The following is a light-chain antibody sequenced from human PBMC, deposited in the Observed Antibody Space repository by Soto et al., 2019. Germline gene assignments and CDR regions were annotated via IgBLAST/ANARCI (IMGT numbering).Light chain of an antibody. J-gene: IGKJ2*01. V-gene: IGKV3-15*01. CDR3: QQYNSWPPLYT. Sequence: EIVMTQSPATLSVSPGERATLSCRASQSVSSNLAWYQQKPGQAPRLLIYGASTRATGSPARFSGSGSGTAFTLTISSLQSEDFVACYCQQYNSWPPLYTFGQGTKLEIK. CDR1: QSVSSN. CDR2: GAS.